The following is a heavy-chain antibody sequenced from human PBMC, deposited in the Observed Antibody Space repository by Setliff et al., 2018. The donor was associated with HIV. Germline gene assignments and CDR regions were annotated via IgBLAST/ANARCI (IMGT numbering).Heavy chain of an antibody. CDR1: GYSFSNYW. J-gene: IGHJ3*02. V-gene: IGHV5-51*01. CDR2: IYPGYSDT. CDR3: ARQERYCSGGSCYPQAFDI. Sequence: ESLKISCKGSGYSFSNYWIAWVRQMPGKGLEWMGIIYPGYSDTTYNPSFQGQVTISADKSISTTYLRWSSLKASDSAMYYCARQERYCSGGSCYPQAFDIWGQGTMVTVSS. D-gene: IGHD2-15*01.